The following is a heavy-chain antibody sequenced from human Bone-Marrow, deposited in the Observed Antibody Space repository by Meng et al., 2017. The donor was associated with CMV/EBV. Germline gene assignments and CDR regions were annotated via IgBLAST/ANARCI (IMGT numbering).Heavy chain of an antibody. CDR3: ARVEQLIFDY. CDR2: KYYRSKWYN. Sequence: VKRKQSGPGLVKPSQTSSLTCAISGGSVSSNSAAWNWIRQSPSRGREWLGRKYYRSKWYNDYAVSVKSRITINPDTSKNQFSLQLNSVTPEDTAVYYCARVEQLIFDYWGQGTLVTVSS. D-gene: IGHD6-6*01. J-gene: IGHJ4*02. CDR1: GGSVSSNSAA. V-gene: IGHV6-1*01.